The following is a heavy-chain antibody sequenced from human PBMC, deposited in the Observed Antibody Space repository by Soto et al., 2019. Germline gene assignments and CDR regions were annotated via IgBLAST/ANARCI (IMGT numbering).Heavy chain of an antibody. CDR1: GYIFSTHG. V-gene: IGHV1-18*01. Sequence: QVQLEQSGAEAKKSGASVKVSCQASGYIFSTHGINWVRQAPGQGLERMGWINPYNGKTNYAQKFQGRVTMTTETARKTAYMELRSLRSDDTAVYYCARVQIVVVVGGTPADYWGQGTLGTVSS. CDR2: INPYNGKT. D-gene: IGHD2-15*01. J-gene: IGHJ4*02. CDR3: ARVQIVVVVGGTPADY.